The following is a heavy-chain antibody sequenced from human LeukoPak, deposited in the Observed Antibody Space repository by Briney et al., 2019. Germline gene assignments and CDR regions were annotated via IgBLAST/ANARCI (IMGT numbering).Heavy chain of an antibody. Sequence: GGSLRLSCAASGVTFSSYAMSWVRQAPGKGLEWVSAISGSGGSTYYADSVKGRFTISRDNSKNTLYLQMNSLRAEDTAVYYCANYCSSSSCSQPFDYWGQGTLVTVSS. CDR3: ANYCSSSSCSQPFDY. V-gene: IGHV3-23*01. CDR2: ISGSGGST. J-gene: IGHJ4*02. CDR1: GVTFSSYA. D-gene: IGHD2-2*01.